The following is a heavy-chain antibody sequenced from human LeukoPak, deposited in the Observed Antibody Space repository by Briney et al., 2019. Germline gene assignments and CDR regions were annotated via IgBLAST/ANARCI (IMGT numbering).Heavy chain of an antibody. CDR1: GGTFSSYA. CDR2: ISAYNGNT. D-gene: IGHD3-10*01. CDR3: ARLDYYGSGSYYKPKLYYFDY. V-gene: IGHV1-18*01. J-gene: IGHJ4*02. Sequence: ASVKVSCKASGGTFSSYAISWVRQAPGQGLEWMGWISAYNGNTNYAQKLQGRVTMTTDTSTSTAYMELRSLRSDDTAVYYCARLDYYGSGSYYKPKLYYFDYWGQGTLVTVSS.